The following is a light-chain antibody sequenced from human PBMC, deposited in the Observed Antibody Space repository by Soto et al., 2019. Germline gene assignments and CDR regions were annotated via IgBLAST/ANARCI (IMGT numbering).Light chain of an antibody. CDR2: DAS. Sequence: DIQMTQSPSTLSASVGDRVTTTCRASQNINKWLAWYQQKPGKAPKVLIWDASTLESGVPSRFSGSGSGTEFTLTISSLQPDDFATYYCQQYNGYLTWTFGQGTRVEIK. CDR1: QNINKW. V-gene: IGKV1-5*01. CDR3: QQYNGYLTWT. J-gene: IGKJ1*01.